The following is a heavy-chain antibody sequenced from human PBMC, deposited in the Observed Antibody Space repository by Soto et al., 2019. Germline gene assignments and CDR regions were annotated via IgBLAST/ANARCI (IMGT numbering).Heavy chain of an antibody. J-gene: IGHJ6*02. Sequence: QVQLVQSGAEVKKPGSSVKVSCKASGGTFSSYAISWVRQAPGQGLEWMGGIIPIFGTANYAQKFQGRVTITADESTSTAYMELSSLRSEDTAVYYCARSHTLMFTLNYYYGMDVWGQGTTVTVSS. CDR3: ARSHTLMFTLNYYYGMDV. D-gene: IGHD3-16*01. CDR1: GGTFSSYA. V-gene: IGHV1-69*01. CDR2: IIPIFGTA.